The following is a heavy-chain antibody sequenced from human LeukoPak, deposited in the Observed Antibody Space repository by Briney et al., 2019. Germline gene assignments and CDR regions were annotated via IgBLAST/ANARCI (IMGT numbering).Heavy chain of an antibody. CDR3: ARGEGAATNYFDY. Sequence: EASVKVSCKASGYTFISQDIYWVRQATGQGLEWMGWMNPNSGNTGYAQKFQGRVTFTRNTSISTAYMQLSSLRSEDTAVYYCARGEGAATNYFDYWGQGTLVTVSS. CDR1: GYTFISQD. J-gene: IGHJ4*02. D-gene: IGHD1-26*01. V-gene: IGHV1-8*03. CDR2: MNPNSGNT.